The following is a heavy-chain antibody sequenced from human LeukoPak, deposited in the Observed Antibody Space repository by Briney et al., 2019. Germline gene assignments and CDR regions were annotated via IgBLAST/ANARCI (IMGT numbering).Heavy chain of an antibody. CDR3: ARDEGPPRFDP. V-gene: IGHV4-4*07. J-gene: IGHJ5*02. CDR1: GRSISSYY. CDR2: IYTSGST. Sequence: PSETLSLTCTVSGRSISSYYWSWIRRPAGKGLEWIGRIYTSGSTNYNPSLKSRVTMSVDTSKNQFSLKLSSMTAADTAVYYCARDEGPPRFDPWGQGTLVTVSS.